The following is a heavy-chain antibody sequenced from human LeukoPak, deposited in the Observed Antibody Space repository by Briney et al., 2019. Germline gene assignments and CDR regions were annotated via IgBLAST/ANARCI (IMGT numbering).Heavy chain of an antibody. CDR3: AKMGGYCGGVTCLYHLHY. V-gene: IGHV1-69*13. CDR1: GYTFTGYY. Sequence: SVKVSCKASGYTFTGYYMHWVRQAPGQGLEWMGGIIPIFGTANYAQKFQGRVTITADESTSTAYMELSSLRAEDTALYYCAKMGGYCGGVTCLYHLHYWGQGTLVTVSS. D-gene: IGHD2-15*01. CDR2: IIPIFGTA. J-gene: IGHJ4*02.